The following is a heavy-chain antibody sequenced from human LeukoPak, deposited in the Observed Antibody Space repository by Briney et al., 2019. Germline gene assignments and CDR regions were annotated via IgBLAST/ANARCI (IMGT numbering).Heavy chain of an antibody. J-gene: IGHJ4*02. D-gene: IGHD2-2*02. CDR2: TNPNIGST. CDR3: ARDTNIPESETFHY. CDR1: GYTFSDFY. V-gene: IGHV1-2*02. Sequence: ASVKVSCKASGYTFSDFYIHWVRQAPGQGPEWMGWTNPNIGSTNSAQKFQGRLTMTRDTSISTAYMELSGLGSDDTAVYYCARDTNIPESETFHYWGQGTLVTVSS.